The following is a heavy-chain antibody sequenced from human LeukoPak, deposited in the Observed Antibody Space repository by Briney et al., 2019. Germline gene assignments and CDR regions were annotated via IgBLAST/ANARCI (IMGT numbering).Heavy chain of an antibody. D-gene: IGHD5-18*01. CDR3: ARGIRGSYGYNY. CDR2: INHSGST. V-gene: IGHV4-34*01. Sequence: SETLSLTCAVYGGSFSGYYWSWIRQPPGKGLEWIGEINHSGSTNYNPSLKSRVTISVDTSKNQFSLKLSSVTAADTAVYYCARGIRGSYGYNYWGQGTLVTVSS. J-gene: IGHJ4*02. CDR1: GGSFSGYY.